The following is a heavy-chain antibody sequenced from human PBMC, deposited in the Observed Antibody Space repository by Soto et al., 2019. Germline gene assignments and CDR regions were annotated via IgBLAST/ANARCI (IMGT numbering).Heavy chain of an antibody. D-gene: IGHD6-13*01. J-gene: IGHJ4*02. V-gene: IGHV3-30*18. CDR2: VSSDGRDK. Sequence: QVQLVESGGGVVQPGRSLRLSCAVSGLSFSSYAMHWVRQAPGKGLEWVAVVSSDGRDKYHADSVKGRFTTSRDNSKNTLFLEMNRLRGEDTAVYYCAKDGDIGAAGYYFDYWGQGTLVTVSS. CDR1: GLSFSSYA. CDR3: AKDGDIGAAGYYFDY.